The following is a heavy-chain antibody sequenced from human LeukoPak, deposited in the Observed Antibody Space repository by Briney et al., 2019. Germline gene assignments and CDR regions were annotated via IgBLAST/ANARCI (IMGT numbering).Heavy chain of an antibody. CDR1: GFTFDDYA. J-gene: IGHJ4*02. Sequence: HPGGSLRLSCAASGFTFDDYAMHWVRQTPGKGLEWVSGISWNSDSLGYADSVKGRFTISRDNAKKSLYLQMNSLRVEDTAFYYCVKDIWPGSGYPDCWGQGTLVTVSS. D-gene: IGHD3/OR15-3a*01. V-gene: IGHV3-9*01. CDR2: ISWNSDSL. CDR3: VKDIWPGSGYPDC.